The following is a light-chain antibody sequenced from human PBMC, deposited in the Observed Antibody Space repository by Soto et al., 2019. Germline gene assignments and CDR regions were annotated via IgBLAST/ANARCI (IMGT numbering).Light chain of an antibody. CDR2: DVS. Sequence: QSVLTQPASVSESPGQSVTISCAGTSSDVGGYNFVSWYQQHPGKAPQLMIYDVSSRPSGVSNRFSGSKSGNTASLTISGLQAEDEADYYCSSYTSSYTYVFGTGTKLTVL. V-gene: IGLV2-14*03. CDR3: SSYTSSYTYV. CDR1: SSDVGGYNF. J-gene: IGLJ1*01.